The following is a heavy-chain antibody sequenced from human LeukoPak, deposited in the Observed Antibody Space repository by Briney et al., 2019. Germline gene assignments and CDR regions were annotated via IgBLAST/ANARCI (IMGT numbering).Heavy chain of an antibody. CDR1: GFTFSSSA. CDR3: ARPYCSGGSCYGAFDI. J-gene: IGHJ3*02. V-gene: IGHV3-64*01. Sequence: GGSLRLSCAASGFTFSSSAMHWVRQAPGKGLEYVTVISSNGGSTYYANSVKGRFTISRDNSKNTLYLQMGSLRAEDMAVYYCARPYCSGGSCYGAFDIWGQGTMVTVSS. CDR2: ISSNGGST. D-gene: IGHD2-15*01.